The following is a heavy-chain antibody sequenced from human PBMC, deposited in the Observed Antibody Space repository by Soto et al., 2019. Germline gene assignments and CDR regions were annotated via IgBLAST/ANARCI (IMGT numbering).Heavy chain of an antibody. CDR3: ARDHRWAFDY. Sequence: EVQLVESGGGLVQPGGNLRLSCVASGFTFDSYAMNWVRQAPGKGLEWLSYIGLNSGTLEYSDSVEGRFTISRDDGKSSLYLQMNSLRDEDTAVYFCARDHRWAFDYWGRGTLVTVTP. J-gene: IGHJ4*02. V-gene: IGHV3-48*02. D-gene: IGHD3-16*01. CDR1: GFTFDSYA. CDR2: IGLNSGTL.